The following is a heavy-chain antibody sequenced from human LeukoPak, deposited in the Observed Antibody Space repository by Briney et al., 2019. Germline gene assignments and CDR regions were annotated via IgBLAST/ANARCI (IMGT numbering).Heavy chain of an antibody. CDR2: ISSSGSTI. D-gene: IGHD5-18*01. J-gene: IGHJ5*02. CDR1: GFTFSDYY. CDR3: ARVHVDTAHWPNWFDP. Sequence: PGGSLRLSCAASGFTFSDYYMSWIRQAPGKGLEWVSYISSSGSTIYYADSVKGRFTISRDNAKNSLYLQMNSLRAEDTAVYYCARVHVDTAHWPNWFDPWGQGTLVTVSS. V-gene: IGHV3-11*01.